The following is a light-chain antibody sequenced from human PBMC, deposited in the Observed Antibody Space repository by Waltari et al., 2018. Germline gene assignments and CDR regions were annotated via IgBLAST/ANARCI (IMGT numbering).Light chain of an antibody. CDR3: HQHYTTPWT. J-gene: IGKJ1*01. CDR2: WAS. V-gene: IGKV4-1*01. CDR1: QTVLYRANNKNY. Sequence: DIVMTQSPDSLAVSLGERATINCNSSQTVLYRANNKNYLTWYQPKPGQPPKLLFSWASIRESGVPDRLSASGSGTDFTLTISSLQAEDVAVYYCHQHYTTPWTFGQGTKVEIK.